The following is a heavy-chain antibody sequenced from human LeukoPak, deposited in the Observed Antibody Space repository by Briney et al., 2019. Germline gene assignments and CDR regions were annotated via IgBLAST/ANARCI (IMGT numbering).Heavy chain of an antibody. Sequence: ASVKVSCKASGYTFTGYYMHWVRQAPGQGLEWMGWINLNSGGTNYAQKFQGRVTMTRDTSVSTAYMELSRLRSDDTAVYYCARAGEQWLDNAFDIWGQGTMVTVSS. CDR1: GYTFTGYY. J-gene: IGHJ3*02. V-gene: IGHV1-2*02. CDR2: INLNSGGT. D-gene: IGHD6-19*01. CDR3: ARAGEQWLDNAFDI.